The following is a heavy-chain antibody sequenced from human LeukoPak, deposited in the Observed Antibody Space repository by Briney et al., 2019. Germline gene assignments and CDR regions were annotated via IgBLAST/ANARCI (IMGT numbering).Heavy chain of an antibody. CDR1: VFTVSSNS. Sequence: GGTLRLSCTVSVFTVSSNSMSWVRQAPGKGLEWVSFIYSDNTHYSDSVKGRFTISRDNSKNTLYLQMNSLRAEDTAVYYCARDRNTDFWSGYYTNYFDYWGQGTLVTVSS. CDR3: ARDRNTDFWSGYYTNYFDY. V-gene: IGHV3-53*01. CDR2: IYSDNT. D-gene: IGHD3-3*01. J-gene: IGHJ4*02.